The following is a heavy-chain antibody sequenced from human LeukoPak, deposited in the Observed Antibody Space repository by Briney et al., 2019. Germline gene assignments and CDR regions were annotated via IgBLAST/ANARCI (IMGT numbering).Heavy chain of an antibody. CDR3: ARDFSGYLDY. Sequence: GGSLRLSCAASGFTFSSYSMNWVRQAPGKGLEWVSYISSSSSTIYYADPVKGRFTISRDNAKNSLYLQMNSLRAEDTAVYYCARDFSGYLDYWGQGTLVTVSS. V-gene: IGHV3-48*01. J-gene: IGHJ4*02. D-gene: IGHD5-12*01. CDR1: GFTFSSYS. CDR2: ISSSSSTI.